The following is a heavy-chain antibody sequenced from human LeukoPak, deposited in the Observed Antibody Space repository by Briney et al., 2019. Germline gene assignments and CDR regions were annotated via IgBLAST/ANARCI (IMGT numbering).Heavy chain of an antibody. V-gene: IGHV1-69*04. CDR3: ARGSGYYDVDD. Sequence: ASVKVSCKTSGGSFSNYAIVWVRQAPGEGPEWIGRIVPVLGITTYAQHFQGRVTITADKSTSTAFMEVRSLTSEDTAVYYCARGSGYYDVDDWGQGTLVTV. D-gene: IGHD3-3*01. CDR1: GGSFSNYA. J-gene: IGHJ4*02. CDR2: IVPVLGIT.